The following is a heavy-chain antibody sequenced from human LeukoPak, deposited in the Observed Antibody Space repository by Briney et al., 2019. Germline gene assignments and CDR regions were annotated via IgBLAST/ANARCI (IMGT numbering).Heavy chain of an antibody. CDR3: TRERAGGFDLDY. V-gene: IGHV3-74*01. Sequence: RGSLRLSCVASGFSLSRYWMHWVRQAPGKGLVWVSRINSDGSTATYADSVKGRFTISRDNAKNTLYLQMNSLRAEDTAVYYCTRERAGGFDLDYWGQGALVTASS. CDR2: INSDGSTA. D-gene: IGHD3-16*01. J-gene: IGHJ4*02. CDR1: GFSLSRYW.